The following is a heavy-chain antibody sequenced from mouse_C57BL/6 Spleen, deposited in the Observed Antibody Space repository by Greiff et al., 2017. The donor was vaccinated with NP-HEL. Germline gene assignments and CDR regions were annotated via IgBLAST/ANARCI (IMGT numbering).Heavy chain of an antibody. CDR2: IRNKANGYTT. D-gene: IGHD1-1*01. V-gene: IGHV7-3*01. CDR3: ARSPFTVVSHFDY. Sequence: EVQLVESGGGLVQPGGSLSLSCAASGFTFTDYYMSWVRQPPGKALEWLGFIRNKANGYTTEYSASVKGRFTISRDNSQSILYLQMNALRAEDSATYYCARSPFTVVSHFDYWGQGTTLTVSS. J-gene: IGHJ2*01. CDR1: GFTFTDYY.